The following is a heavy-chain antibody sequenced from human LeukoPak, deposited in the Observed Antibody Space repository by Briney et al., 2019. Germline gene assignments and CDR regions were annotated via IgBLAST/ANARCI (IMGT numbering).Heavy chain of an antibody. CDR2: FDPEDGET. J-gene: IGHJ4*02. CDR3: ATGGDKYYRVFDY. Sequence: ASVKVSCKVSGYTLTELSMHWVRQAPGKGLEWMGGFDPEDGETIYPQKFQGRVAMTEDTSTDTAYMELSSLRSEDTAVYYCATGGDKYYRVFDYWGQGTLVTVSS. D-gene: IGHD2/OR15-2a*01. CDR1: GYTLTELS. V-gene: IGHV1-24*01.